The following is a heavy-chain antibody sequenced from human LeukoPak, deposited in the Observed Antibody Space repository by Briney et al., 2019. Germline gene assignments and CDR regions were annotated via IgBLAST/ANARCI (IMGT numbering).Heavy chain of an antibody. V-gene: IGHV3-23*01. D-gene: IGHD3-3*01. Sequence: GGSLRLSCAASGFTFSSYAMNWVRQAPGKGLEWVSTIGGSGDDTSYADSVKGRFTISRDNSKNTMSLHMNSLRAEDTAVYYCAKGDDFWSGYTPPDYWGQGSLVTVSS. CDR3: AKGDDFWSGYTPPDY. CDR2: IGGSGDDT. J-gene: IGHJ4*02. CDR1: GFTFSSYA.